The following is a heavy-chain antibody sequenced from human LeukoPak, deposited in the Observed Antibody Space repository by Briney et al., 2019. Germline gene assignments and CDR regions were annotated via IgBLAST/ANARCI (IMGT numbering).Heavy chain of an antibody. V-gene: IGHV3-30*03. J-gene: IGHJ4*01. CDR3: ARDSSGDSCYGF. D-gene: IGHD2-15*01. CDR2: ISYDGSNK. Sequence: GGSLRLSCAASGFTFSSYGMRWVRQAPGKGLEWVAVISYDGSNKYYADSVKGRFTISRDNSKNTLYLQMNSLRAEDTAVYYCARDSSGDSCYGFWGHGTLVTVSS. CDR1: GFTFSSYG.